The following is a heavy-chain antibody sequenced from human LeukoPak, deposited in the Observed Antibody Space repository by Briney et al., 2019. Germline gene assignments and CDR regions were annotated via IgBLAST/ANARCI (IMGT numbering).Heavy chain of an antibody. CDR2: ISAHNGNT. CDR1: GYTFTSYG. CDR3: ARGGYSSSWYTQYYFDY. Sequence: ASVKVSCKASGYTFTSYGISWVRQAPGQGLEWMGWISAHNGNTNYAQKLQGRVTMTTDTSTSTAYMELRSLRSDDTAVYYCARGGYSSSWYTQYYFDYWGQGTLVTVSS. D-gene: IGHD6-13*01. V-gene: IGHV1-18*01. J-gene: IGHJ4*02.